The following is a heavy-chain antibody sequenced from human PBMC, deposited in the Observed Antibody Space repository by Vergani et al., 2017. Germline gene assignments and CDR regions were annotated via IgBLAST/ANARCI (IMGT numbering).Heavy chain of an antibody. J-gene: IGHJ3*02. CDR3: AVAMASPDAFDI. Sequence: EVQLVESGGGLVKPGGSLRLSCAASGFTFSSYSMNWVRQAPGKGLEWVSSISSSSSYIYYADSVKGRFTISRDNAKNSLYLQMNSLRAEDTAVYYCAVAMASPDAFDIWGQGTMVTGSS. D-gene: IGHD5-24*01. CDR1: GFTFSSYS. CDR2: ISSSSSYI. V-gene: IGHV3-21*01.